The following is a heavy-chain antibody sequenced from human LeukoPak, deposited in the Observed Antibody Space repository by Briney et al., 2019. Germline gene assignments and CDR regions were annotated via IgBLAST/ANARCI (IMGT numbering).Heavy chain of an antibody. CDR1: GLTLSNFA. Sequence: PGGSLRLSCVRSGLTLSNFAISCVRQAPGKGLGWVSAISGSATNTYYAHFVKGRFTFSRDNSKSTVYLQMTSLRAEDTAIYYCAKEKSGYYGTGSYWFDSWGQGTLVTVSS. D-gene: IGHD3-10*01. CDR2: ISGSATNT. J-gene: IGHJ5*01. CDR3: AKEKSGYYGTGSYWFDS. V-gene: IGHV3-23*01.